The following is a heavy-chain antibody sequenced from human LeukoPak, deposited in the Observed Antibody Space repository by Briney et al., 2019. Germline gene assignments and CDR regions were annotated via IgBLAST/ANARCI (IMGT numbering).Heavy chain of an antibody. CDR3: ARARLARAFDY. J-gene: IGHJ4*02. Sequence: SETLPLTCAVYGGSFSGYYWSWIRQPPGKGLEWIGEINHSGSTNYNPSLKSRVTISVDTSKNQFSLKLSSVTAADTAVYYCARARLARAFDYWGQGTLVTVSS. CDR1: GGSFSGYY. CDR2: INHSGST. V-gene: IGHV4-34*01.